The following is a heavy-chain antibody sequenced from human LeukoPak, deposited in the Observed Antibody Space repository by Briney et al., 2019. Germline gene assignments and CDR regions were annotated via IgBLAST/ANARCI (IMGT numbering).Heavy chain of an antibody. Sequence: VKVSCKASGGTFSSHAISWVRQAPGQGLEWMGGVIPIFGTANYAQKFQGRVTITADESTSTAYMELSSLRSEDTAVYYCARGTPLDRVSHYNWFDPWGQGTLVTVSS. CDR2: VIPIFGTA. V-gene: IGHV1-69*01. CDR1: GGTFSSHA. J-gene: IGHJ5*02. CDR3: ARGTPLDRVSHYNWFDP. D-gene: IGHD1-1*01.